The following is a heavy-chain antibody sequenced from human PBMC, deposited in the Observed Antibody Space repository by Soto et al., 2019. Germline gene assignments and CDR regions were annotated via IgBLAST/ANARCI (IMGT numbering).Heavy chain of an antibody. J-gene: IGHJ6*02. V-gene: IGHV3-7*01. CDR3: ARPLRVFVAEARDSYYYGMDV. D-gene: IGHD2-21*01. CDR1: GFTFSISW. CDR2: IKQDGSEK. Sequence: GGSLRLSCAASGFTFSISWMTWVRQAPGKGLEWVANIKQDGSEKYYVDSVKGRFTISRDNAKSSLYLQMNSLRAEDTAVYYCARPLRVFVAEARDSYYYGMDVWGQGTPVTVSS.